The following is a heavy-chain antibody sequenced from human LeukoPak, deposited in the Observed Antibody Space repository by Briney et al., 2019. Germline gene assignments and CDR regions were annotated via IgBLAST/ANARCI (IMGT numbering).Heavy chain of an antibody. J-gene: IGHJ6*02. CDR1: GYTFTGYY. CDR2: INPNSGGT. CDR3: ARSLPYYYYGMDV. Sequence: GESLKISCKASGYTFTGYYMHWVRQAPGQGLEWMGWINPNSGGTNYAQKFQGWVTMTRDTSISTAYVELSRLRSDDTAVYYCARSLPYYYYGMDVWGQGTTVTVSS. V-gene: IGHV1-2*04.